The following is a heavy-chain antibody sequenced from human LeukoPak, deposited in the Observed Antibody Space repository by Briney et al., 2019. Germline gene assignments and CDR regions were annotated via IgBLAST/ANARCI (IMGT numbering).Heavy chain of an antibody. J-gene: IGHJ6*03. CDR2: INHSGST. CDR3: ARTSVVVAATRNYYMDV. Sequence: SETLSLTCAVYGGSFSGYYWSWIRQPPGKGLEWIGEINHSGSTNYNPSLKSRVTISVDTSKNQFSLKLSSVTAADTAVYYCARTSVVVAATRNYYMDVWGKGTTVTISS. CDR1: GGSFSGYY. V-gene: IGHV4-34*01. D-gene: IGHD2-15*01.